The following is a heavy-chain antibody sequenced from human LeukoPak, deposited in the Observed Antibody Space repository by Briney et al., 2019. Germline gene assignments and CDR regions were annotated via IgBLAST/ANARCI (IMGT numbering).Heavy chain of an antibody. CDR1: GFTFSSYS. J-gene: IGHJ6*03. Sequence: GGSLRLSCAASGFTFSSYSMNWVRQAPGKGLEWVSYISSSSSIIYYADSVKGRFTISRDNAKNSLYLQMNSLRAEDTAVYYCARVYGYYDSSGYYYRHYYYYYMDVWGKGTTVTVSS. D-gene: IGHD3-22*01. CDR2: ISSSSSII. CDR3: ARVYGYYDSSGYYYRHYYYYYMDV. V-gene: IGHV3-48*01.